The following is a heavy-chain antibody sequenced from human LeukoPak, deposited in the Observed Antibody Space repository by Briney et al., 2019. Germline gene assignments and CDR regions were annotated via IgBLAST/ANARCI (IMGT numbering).Heavy chain of an antibody. J-gene: IGHJ4*02. Sequence: GGSLRLSCAASGFTFSSYWMHWVRQAPGKGLVWVSRIKSDGSTTTYADSVRGRFTISRDNAKNTLYLQMNGLRAEDTAVYYCARVVDTHFDYWGQGTLVTVSS. D-gene: IGHD5-18*01. CDR3: ARVVDTHFDY. CDR1: GFTFSSYW. CDR2: IKSDGSTT. V-gene: IGHV3-74*01.